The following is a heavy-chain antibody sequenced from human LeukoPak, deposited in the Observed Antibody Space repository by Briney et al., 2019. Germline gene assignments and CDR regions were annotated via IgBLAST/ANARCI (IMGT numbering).Heavy chain of an antibody. J-gene: IGHJ3*02. Sequence: SETLSLTCTVSGGSISSYYWSWIRQPPGKGLEWIGEINHSGSTNYNPSLKSRVTISVDTSKNQFSLKLSSVTAADTAVYYCATPAGASGEIYCGGDCSDAFDIWGQGTMVTVSS. CDR2: INHSGST. V-gene: IGHV4-34*01. D-gene: IGHD2-21*01. CDR1: GGSISSYY. CDR3: ATPAGASGEIYCGGDCSDAFDI.